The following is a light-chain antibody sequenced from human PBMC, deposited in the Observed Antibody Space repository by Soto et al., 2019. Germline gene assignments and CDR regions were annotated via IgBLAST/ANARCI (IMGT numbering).Light chain of an antibody. CDR1: SSDVGGYNN. V-gene: IGLV2-8*01. Sequence: QSALTQPPSASGSPGQSVTISCTGTSSDVGGYNNVSWYQQHPGKAPKLMIYEVIKRPSGVPDRFSGSKSGNTASLAVSGLQAEDVADYYCSSYAGSNNLVFGGGTKLTVL. J-gene: IGLJ3*02. CDR2: EVI. CDR3: SSYAGSNNLV.